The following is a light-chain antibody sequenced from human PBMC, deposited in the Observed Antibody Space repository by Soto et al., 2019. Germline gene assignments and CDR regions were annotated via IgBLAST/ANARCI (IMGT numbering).Light chain of an antibody. CDR2: DNN. CDR1: SSNIGAGYD. Sequence: QSVLTQPPSVSGAPGQRVTISCTGSSSNIGAGYDVHWYQQLPGTAPKLLIYDNNNRPSGVPDRFSGSKSGTSASLAITGLQAEDDADYYCQSYDSSLGGSNVFGTGTKVTVL. J-gene: IGLJ1*01. V-gene: IGLV1-40*01. CDR3: QSYDSSLGGSNV.